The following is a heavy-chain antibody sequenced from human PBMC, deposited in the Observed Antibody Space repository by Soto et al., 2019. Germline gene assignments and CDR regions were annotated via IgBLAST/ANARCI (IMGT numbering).Heavy chain of an antibody. CDR3: ARGGDYDYIWGSYRYFDY. D-gene: IGHD3-16*02. CDR1: GYTFTSYG. V-gene: IGHV1-18*01. Sequence: ASVKVSCKASGYTFTSYGISWVRQAPGQGLEWMGWISAYNGNTNYAQKLQGRVTMTTDTSTSTAYMELRSLRSDDTAVYYCARGGDYDYIWGSYRYFDYWGQGTLVTVSS. J-gene: IGHJ4*02. CDR2: ISAYNGNT.